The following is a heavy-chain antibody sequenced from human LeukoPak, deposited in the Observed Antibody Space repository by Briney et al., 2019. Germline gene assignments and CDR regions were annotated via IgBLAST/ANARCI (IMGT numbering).Heavy chain of an antibody. V-gene: IGHV3-74*01. Sequence: GGSLRLSCAASGFTFSSYWMHWVRQAPGKGLMWVSRINSDGSITSYADSVKGRFTISRDNAKNALYVQMNSLRAEDTAVYYCARVRATFSPHFDDWGQGTLVTVSS. CDR3: ARVRATFSPHFDD. D-gene: IGHD5-12*01. CDR1: GFTFSSYW. J-gene: IGHJ4*02. CDR2: INSDGSIT.